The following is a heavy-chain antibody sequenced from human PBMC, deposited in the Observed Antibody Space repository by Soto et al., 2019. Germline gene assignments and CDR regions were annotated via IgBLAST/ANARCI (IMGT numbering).Heavy chain of an antibody. V-gene: IGHV1-69*01. CDR1: GGTFSSYA. D-gene: IGHD2-2*01. Sequence: QVQLVQSGAEVKKPGSSVKVSCKASGGTFSSYAISWVRQAPGPGLEWMGGIIPLSGTGNYAQKFQGRVTSTAYEATSTAYMELSSRRSEDTAVYYCARSQGSSTSLEIYYYYYYGMDVWGQGTTVTVSS. CDR2: IIPLSGTG. CDR3: ARSQGSSTSLEIYYYYYYGMDV. J-gene: IGHJ6*02.